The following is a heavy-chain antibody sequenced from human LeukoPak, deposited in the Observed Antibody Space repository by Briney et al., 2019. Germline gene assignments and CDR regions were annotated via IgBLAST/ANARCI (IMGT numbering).Heavy chain of an antibody. CDR2: ISSSSSYI. Sequence: GGSLRLSCAASGFTFSSYSMNWVRQAPGKGLEWVSSISSSSSYIYYADSVKGRFTISRHNAKNSLYLQMNSLRAEDTAVYYCARDDEWELHDYWGQGTLVTVSS. CDR1: GFTFSSYS. D-gene: IGHD1-26*01. J-gene: IGHJ4*02. CDR3: ARDDEWELHDY. V-gene: IGHV3-21*01.